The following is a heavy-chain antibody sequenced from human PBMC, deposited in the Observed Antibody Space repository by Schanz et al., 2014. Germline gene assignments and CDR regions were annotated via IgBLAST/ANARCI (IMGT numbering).Heavy chain of an antibody. J-gene: IGHJ4*02. D-gene: IGHD2-2*02. CDR3: AGGEYQLLYAN. CDR1: GITFSGYS. V-gene: IGHV3-48*01. Sequence: EVQLVESGGGLAQPGGSLRLSCAASGITFSGYSMNWVRQAPGKGLEWVSYISGSSSTKYYADSVKGRFTISRDNGKKSLYLQMNSLRAEDTAVYYCAGGEYQLLYANWGQGTLVTVSS. CDR2: ISGSSSTK.